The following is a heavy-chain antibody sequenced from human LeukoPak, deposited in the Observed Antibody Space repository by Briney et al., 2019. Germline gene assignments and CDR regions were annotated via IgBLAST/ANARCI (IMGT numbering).Heavy chain of an antibody. CDR3: ARRYCSGGSCYSFRGDWFDP. Sequence: PGGSLRLSCAASGFTFSSYAMHWVRQAPGKGLEWVAVISYDGSNKYYADSVKGRFTISRDNSKNTLSLQMNSLRAEDTAVYYCARRYCSGGSCYSFRGDWFDPWGQGTLVTVSS. D-gene: IGHD2-15*01. J-gene: IGHJ5*02. CDR2: ISYDGSNK. CDR1: GFTFSSYA. V-gene: IGHV3-30-3*01.